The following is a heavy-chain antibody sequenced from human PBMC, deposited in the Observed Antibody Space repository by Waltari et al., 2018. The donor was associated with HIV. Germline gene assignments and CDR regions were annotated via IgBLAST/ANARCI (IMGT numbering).Heavy chain of an antibody. Sequence: QITLKESGPTLVKPTQTLTLTCTFSGFSLSTSGVGVGWIRQPPGKAPDWLALIYWNDDKRYSPSLKSRLTITKDTSKNQVVLTMTNMDPVDTATYYCAHRRLARAVAGTLYNWFDPWGQGILVTVSS. CDR1: GFSLSTSGVG. V-gene: IGHV2-5*01. J-gene: IGHJ5*02. CDR3: AHRRLARAVAGTLYNWFDP. D-gene: IGHD6-19*01. CDR2: IYWNDDK.